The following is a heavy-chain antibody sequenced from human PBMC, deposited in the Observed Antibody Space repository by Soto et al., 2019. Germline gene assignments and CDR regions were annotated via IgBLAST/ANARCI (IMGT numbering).Heavy chain of an antibody. CDR3: ATLYDSSGYYPIGY. CDR1: GGSISSYY. J-gene: IGHJ4*02. D-gene: IGHD3-22*01. CDR2: IYYSGST. V-gene: IGHV4-59*08. Sequence: SETLSLTCTVSGGSISSYYWSWIRQPPGKGLEWIGYIYYSGSTNYNPSLKSRVTISVDTSKNQFSLKLSSVTAADTAVYYCATLYDSSGYYPIGYWGQGTLVTVSS.